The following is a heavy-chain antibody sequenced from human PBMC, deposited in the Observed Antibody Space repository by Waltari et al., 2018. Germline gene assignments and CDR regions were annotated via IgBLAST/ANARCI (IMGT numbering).Heavy chain of an antibody. D-gene: IGHD2-15*01. Sequence: QVQLVQSGAEVKKPGASVKVSCKASGYTFTGYYIHWVRQAPGQGLEWMGRINPNSGCTNYAQKCQGRVTMTRDTSISTAYMELSRLRSDDTAVYYCARDKCSGGSCYDFDYWGQGTLVTVSS. CDR1: GYTFTGYY. CDR2: INPNSGCT. CDR3: ARDKCSGGSCYDFDY. V-gene: IGHV1-2*06. J-gene: IGHJ4*02.